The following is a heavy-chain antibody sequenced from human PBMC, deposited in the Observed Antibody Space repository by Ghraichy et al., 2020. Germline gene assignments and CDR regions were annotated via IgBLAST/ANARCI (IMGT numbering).Heavy chain of an antibody. V-gene: IGHV3-23*01. J-gene: IGHJ6*03. D-gene: IGHD4-17*01. CDR2: VSGSGGGT. Sequence: GEGRGGGSAVSGSGGGTYYADSVKGRFTISGDNSKNTLYLQMNSLRAEDTAVYYCAKDRMTTVTGYYYYYMDVWGKGTTVTVSS. CDR3: AKDRMTTVTGYYYYYMDV.